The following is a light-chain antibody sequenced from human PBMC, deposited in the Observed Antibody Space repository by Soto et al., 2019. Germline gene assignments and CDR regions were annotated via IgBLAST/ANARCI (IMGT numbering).Light chain of an antibody. CDR1: SSDIGGYEY. CDR2: DVS. Sequence: QSALTQPASVSGSPGQSITISCTGTSSDIGGYEYVSWYQQQPGKAPKRIIYDVSDRPSGVSNRFSGSKSGNTASLAISGLQAEDEADYYCNSYTSSNPLGVFGTGTKV. V-gene: IGLV2-14*03. J-gene: IGLJ1*01. CDR3: NSYTSSNPLGV.